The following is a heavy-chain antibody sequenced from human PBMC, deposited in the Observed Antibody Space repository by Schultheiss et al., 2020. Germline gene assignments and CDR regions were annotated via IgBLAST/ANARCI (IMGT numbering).Heavy chain of an antibody. CDR3: ARSGYIYEPGSWPSDYGMDV. J-gene: IGHJ6*02. CDR1: GGSISSGGYY. D-gene: IGHD3-10*01. CDR2: IYYSGST. Sequence: SETLSLTCTVSGGSISSGGYYWSWIRQHPGKGLEWIGYIYYSGSTNYNPSLKSRVTISVDTSKNQFSLKLSSVTAADTAVYYCARSGYIYEPGSWPSDYGMDVWGQGTTVTVS. V-gene: IGHV4-61*08.